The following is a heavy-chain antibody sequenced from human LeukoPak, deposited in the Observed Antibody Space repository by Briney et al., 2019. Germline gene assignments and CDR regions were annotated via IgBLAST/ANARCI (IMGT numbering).Heavy chain of an antibody. V-gene: IGHV1-46*01. D-gene: IGHD3-10*01. CDR2: INPSGGST. CDR1: GYTFTSYY. J-gene: IGHJ4*02. Sequence: GASVKVSCKASGYTFTSYYMHWVRQAPGQGLEWMGIINPSGGSTSYAQKFQGRVTMTRDTSTSTVYVELSSLRSEDTAVYYCARDGSSVTMVRGVIDYWGQGTLVTVSS. CDR3: ARDGSSVTMVRGVIDY.